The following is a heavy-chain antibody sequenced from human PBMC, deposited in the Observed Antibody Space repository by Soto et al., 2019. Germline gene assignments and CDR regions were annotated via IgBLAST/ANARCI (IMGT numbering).Heavy chain of an antibody. CDR2: MNPNSGNT. D-gene: IGHD1-1*01. V-gene: IGHV1-8*01. CDR1: GYTFTSYD. J-gene: IGHJ5*02. Sequence: QVQLVQSGAEVKKPGASVKVSCKASGYTFTSYDINWVRQATGQGLEWMGWMNPNSGNTGYAQKFQGRVNMTRNTSISTAYMELSSLRSEDTAVYYCARMTLDWALNWFDPWGQGTLVTVSS. CDR3: ARMTLDWALNWFDP.